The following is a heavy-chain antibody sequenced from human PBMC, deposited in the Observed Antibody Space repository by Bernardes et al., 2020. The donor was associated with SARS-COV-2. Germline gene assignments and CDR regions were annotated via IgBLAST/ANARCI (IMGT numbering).Heavy chain of an antibody. J-gene: IGHJ5*02. V-gene: IGHV4-39*01. CDR3: ARHRNWMDGSMNWVDP. CDR1: GGSISSDTFY. D-gene: IGHD3-10*01. CDR2: IFHRGTT. Sequence: SETLSLTCTVSGGSISSDTFYWGWIRQPPGKGLEWIGSIFHRGTTYYNPSLRSRVTMSVDSSKNQFSMKLTSVTAADTAVYFCARHRNWMDGSMNWVDPWGQGTLVTVSS.